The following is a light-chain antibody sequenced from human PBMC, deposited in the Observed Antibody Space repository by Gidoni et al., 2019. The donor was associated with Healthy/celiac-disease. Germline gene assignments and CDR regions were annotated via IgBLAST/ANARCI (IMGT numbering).Light chain of an antibody. CDR3: QQYNSYPFT. V-gene: IGKV1-5*03. CDR2: KAS. Sequence: DIQMTQSPSTLSASVGDRVTITCRASQSISSWLAWYQQKPGNTPKLLIYKASSLESGVPSRFRGSGSGTDFPLTISSLQPDYFATYYCQQYNSYPFTFGPXTKVDIK. CDR1: QSISSW. J-gene: IGKJ3*01.